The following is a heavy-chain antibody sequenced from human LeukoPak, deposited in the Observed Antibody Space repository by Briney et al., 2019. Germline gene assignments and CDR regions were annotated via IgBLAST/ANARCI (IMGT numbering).Heavy chain of an antibody. J-gene: IGHJ4*02. D-gene: IGHD6-13*01. CDR1: GFTFSSYA. CDR3: AKDGRQQLAKYYFDY. CDR2: ISGSGGST. V-gene: IGHV3-23*01. Sequence: GGSLRLSCAASGFTFSSYAMSWVRQAPGKGLEWVSAISGSGGSTYYADSVKGRFTISRDNSKNTLYLQMNSLRAEDTAVYYCAKDGRQQLAKYYFDYWGQGTLVTVSS.